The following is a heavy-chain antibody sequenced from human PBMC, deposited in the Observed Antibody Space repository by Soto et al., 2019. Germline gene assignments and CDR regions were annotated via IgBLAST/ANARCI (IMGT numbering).Heavy chain of an antibody. D-gene: IGHD6-19*01. J-gene: IGHJ6*02. CDR2: IWYDGSNK. Sequence: QVPLVESGGGVVQPGRSLRLSFAASGFTFSSYGMHWVRQAPGKGLEWVAVIWYDGSNKYYADSVKGRFTISRDNSKNTLYLQMNSLRAEDTAVYYCARGSSGWYYYYGMDVWGQGTTVTVSS. CDR3: ARGSSGWYYYYGMDV. CDR1: GFTFSSYG. V-gene: IGHV3-33*01.